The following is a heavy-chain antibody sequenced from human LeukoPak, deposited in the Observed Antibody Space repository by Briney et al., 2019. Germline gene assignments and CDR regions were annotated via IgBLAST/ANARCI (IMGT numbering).Heavy chain of an antibody. D-gene: IGHD3-22*01. CDR2: INHSGST. V-gene: IGHV4-34*01. Sequence: KPSETLSLTCAVYGGSFSGYYWSWIRQPPGKGLEWIGEINHSGSTNYNPSLKSRVTISVDTSKNQFSLKLSAVTAADTAVYYCARAPHYYDSSGYYPDFDYWGQGTLVTVSS. CDR3: ARAPHYYDSSGYYPDFDY. J-gene: IGHJ4*02. CDR1: GGSFSGYY.